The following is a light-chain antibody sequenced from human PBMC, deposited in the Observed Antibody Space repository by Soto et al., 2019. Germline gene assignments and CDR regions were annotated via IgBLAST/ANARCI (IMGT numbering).Light chain of an antibody. CDR3: PQWYRTPLT. CDR2: GAS. J-gene: IGKJ4*01. CDR1: QSINTY. Sequence: DIQMTQSPSSLSASVGDRVTITCRASQSINTYVSWYQQTPGKAPKLLIFGASTLQSGVPSRFSGSGSGTNFTLTISSLQPEDFATDYCPQWYRTPLTFGGGTKV. V-gene: IGKV1-39*01.